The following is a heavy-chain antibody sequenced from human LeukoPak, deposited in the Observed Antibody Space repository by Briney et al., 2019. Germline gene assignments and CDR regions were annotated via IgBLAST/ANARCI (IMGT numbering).Heavy chain of an antibody. CDR1: RFTVSSYA. V-gene: IGHV3-23*01. J-gene: IGHJ4*02. Sequence: GGSLRLSCAASRFTVSSYAISWVRQAPGKGLEWVSAISGSGGSTYYADSVKGRLTISRDNSKNTLYLQMNSLRAEDTAVYYCAKAGFGGQLLTFDYWGQGTLVIVSS. D-gene: IGHD2-2*01. CDR2: ISGSGGST. CDR3: AKAGFGGQLLTFDY.